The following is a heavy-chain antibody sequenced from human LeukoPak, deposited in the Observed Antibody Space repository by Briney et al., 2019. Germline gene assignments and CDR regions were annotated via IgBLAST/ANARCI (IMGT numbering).Heavy chain of an antibody. J-gene: IGHJ6*02. V-gene: IGHV1-69*01. CDR3: AREFVRIVATISYYYGMDV. D-gene: IGHD5-12*01. CDR1: GGTFSSYA. CDR2: IIPIFGTA. Sequence: SVKVSCKASGGTFSSYAISWVRQAPGQGLEWMGGIIPIFGTANYAQKFQGRVTITADESTSTAYMELSSLRSEDTAVYYCAREFVRIVATISYYYGMDVWGQGTTVTVSS.